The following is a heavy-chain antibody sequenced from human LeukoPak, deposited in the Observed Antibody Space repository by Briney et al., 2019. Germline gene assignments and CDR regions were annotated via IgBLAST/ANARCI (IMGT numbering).Heavy chain of an antibody. CDR1: GGSISSHY. D-gene: IGHD1-7*01. CDR2: IYYTGST. V-gene: IGHV4-59*11. J-gene: IGHJ4*02. CDR3: ATHYNRYNWNYDDY. Sequence: SETLSLTCSVSGGSISSHYWSWMRQPPGKGLEWIGYIYYTGSTDYNPSLTSRVTISVDTSKNQLSLKLSSVTAADAAVYYCATHYNRYNWNYDDYWGQGTLVTVSS.